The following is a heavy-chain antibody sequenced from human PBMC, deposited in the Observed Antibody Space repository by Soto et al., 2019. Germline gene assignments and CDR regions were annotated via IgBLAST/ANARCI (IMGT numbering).Heavy chain of an antibody. CDR2: IDWDDDK. V-gene: IGHV2-70*01. D-gene: IGHD3-16*02. CDR3: ARIRYYDYVWGSYRSGFDY. Sequence: SGPTLVNPTQTLTLTCTFSGFSLSTSGMCVSWIRQPPGKALEWLALIDWDDDKYYSTSLKTRLTISKDTSKNQVVLTMTNMDPVDTATYYCARIRYYDYVWGSYRSGFDYWGQGTLVTVSS. CDR1: GFSLSTSGMC. J-gene: IGHJ4*02.